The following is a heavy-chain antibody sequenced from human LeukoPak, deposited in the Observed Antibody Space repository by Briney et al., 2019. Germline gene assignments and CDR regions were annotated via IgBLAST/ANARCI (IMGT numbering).Heavy chain of an antibody. CDR2: INPNSGNK. CDR3: ARLVGIMLLVGL. Sequence: WASVNVSCKPSGYTFTGYYIHWVRQAPGQGREWMEWINPNSGNKNYEPKFQGRITITRTTSISTACMGLGWLRSDDTGVYYCARLVGIMLLVGLGGKGTGVSV. D-gene: IGHD3-16*01. CDR1: GYTFTGYY. V-gene: IGHV1-2*02. J-gene: IGHJ6*03.